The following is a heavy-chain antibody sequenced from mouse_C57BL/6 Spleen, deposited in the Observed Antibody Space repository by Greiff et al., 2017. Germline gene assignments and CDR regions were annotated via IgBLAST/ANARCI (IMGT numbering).Heavy chain of an antibody. Sequence: EVKLEESGGGLVKPGGSLKLSCAASGFTFSDYGMHWVRQAPEKGLEWVAYISSGSSTIYYADTVKGRFTISRDNAKNTLFLQMTSLRSEDTAMYYCARGDGYYFWYFDVWGTGTTVTVSS. CDR3: ARGDGYYFWYFDV. V-gene: IGHV5-17*01. J-gene: IGHJ1*03. D-gene: IGHD2-3*01. CDR2: ISSGSSTI. CDR1: GFTFSDYG.